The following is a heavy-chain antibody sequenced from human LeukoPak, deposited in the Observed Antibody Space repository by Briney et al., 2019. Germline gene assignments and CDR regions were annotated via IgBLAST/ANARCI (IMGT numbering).Heavy chain of an antibody. D-gene: IGHD5-12*01. J-gene: IGHJ4*02. CDR1: GGTFSSYA. CDR3: ARSRRGGYSGYDPPPVFDY. V-gene: IGHV1-69*04. CDR2: VIPILGIA. Sequence: GASVKLSCKASGGTFSSYAISWVRQAPGQGLEWMGRVIPILGIANYAQKFQGRVTITADKSTSTAYMELSSLRSEDTAVYYCARSRRGGYSGYDPPPVFDYWGQGTLVTVSS.